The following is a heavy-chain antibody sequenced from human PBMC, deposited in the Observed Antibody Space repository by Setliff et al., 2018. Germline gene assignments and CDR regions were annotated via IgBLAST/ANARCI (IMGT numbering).Heavy chain of an antibody. CDR3: ARTSYELCGYYGNRCNHHMDV. CDR2: IHYSGET. V-gene: IGHV4-39*01. D-gene: IGHD3-3*01. Sequence: SETLSLTCTVSGDSIMSPTYTWTWIRQPPGEGLERIGSIHYSGETFHNPSLKSRVSIFVDTSQNQFFLRLNSLTAADTAVYYCARTSYELCGYYGNRCNHHMDVWGKGSPVTVSS. J-gene: IGHJ6*03. CDR1: GDSIMSPTYT.